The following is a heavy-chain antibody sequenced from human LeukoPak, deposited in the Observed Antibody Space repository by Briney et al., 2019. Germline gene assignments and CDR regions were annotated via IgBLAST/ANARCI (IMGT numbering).Heavy chain of an antibody. V-gene: IGHV1-18*01. Sequence: ASVKVSCKASGYTFTSYGISWVRQAPGQGLEWMGWISAYNGNTNYAQKLQGRVTMTTDTSTSTAYMELRSLRSDDTAVYYCARWCEGFSCYTPQALDYWGQGTLVTVSS. CDR1: GYTFTSYG. D-gene: IGHD2-2*02. CDR3: ARWCEGFSCYTPQALDY. CDR2: ISAYNGNT. J-gene: IGHJ4*02.